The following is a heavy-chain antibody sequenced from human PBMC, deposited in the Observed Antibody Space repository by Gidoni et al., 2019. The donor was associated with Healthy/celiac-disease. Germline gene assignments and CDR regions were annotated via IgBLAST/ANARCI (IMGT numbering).Heavy chain of an antibody. J-gene: IGHJ4*02. V-gene: IGHV4-34*01. CDR2: INHSGST. CDR3: ARKRWLQSYIDY. CDR1: GGSFSGYY. Sequence: QVQLQQWGAGLLKPSETLSLTCAVYGGSFSGYYWSWIRQPPGKGLEWIGEINHSGSTNYNPSLKSRVTISVDTSKNQFSLKLSSVTAADTAVYYCARKRWLQSYIDYWGQGTLVTVSS. D-gene: IGHD5-12*01.